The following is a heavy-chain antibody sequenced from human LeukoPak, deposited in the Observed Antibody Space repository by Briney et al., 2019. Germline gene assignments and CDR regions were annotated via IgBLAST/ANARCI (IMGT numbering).Heavy chain of an antibody. CDR2: ISGGGDTI. J-gene: IGHJ4*02. V-gene: IGHV3-23*01. CDR1: GVTFSSDA. CDR3: AKDRICGYRLFDH. Sequence: GGSLRLSCAVSGVTFSSDAMSWVRQAPGQGLEWVSVISGGGDTIYYADSVKGRFTISRDNFKNTLYLQMNSLRAEDTAAYYCAKDRICGYRLFDHWGQGTLVTVSS. D-gene: IGHD5-12*01.